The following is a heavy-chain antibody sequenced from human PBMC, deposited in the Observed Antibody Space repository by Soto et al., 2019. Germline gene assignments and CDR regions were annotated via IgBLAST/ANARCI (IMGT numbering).Heavy chain of an antibody. Sequence: EVPLVESGGGLVKPGGSLRLSCAASGFTFSSYSMNWVRQAPGKGLEWVSSISSSSSYIYYADSVKGRFTISRDNAKNSLYLQMNSLRAEDTAVYYCAREMVRGVNGMDVWGQGTTVTVSS. CDR2: ISSSSSYI. CDR3: AREMVRGVNGMDV. J-gene: IGHJ6*02. D-gene: IGHD3-10*01. CDR1: GFTFSSYS. V-gene: IGHV3-21*01.